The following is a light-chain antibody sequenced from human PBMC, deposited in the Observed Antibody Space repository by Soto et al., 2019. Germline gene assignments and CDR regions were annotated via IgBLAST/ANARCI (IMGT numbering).Light chain of an antibody. J-gene: IGKJ2*01. V-gene: IGKV1-5*03. CDR2: KVS. CDR3: QYYHSPSYA. Sequence: DIQMTQSPSTLSASVGDRVTITCRASQSIRSSLAWYQQKPGKAPKLLIYKVSTLESGVPSRFRGGGSGTEFSLTISSLQPDDLATYYCQYYHSPSYAFGQGTKLEIK. CDR1: QSIRSS.